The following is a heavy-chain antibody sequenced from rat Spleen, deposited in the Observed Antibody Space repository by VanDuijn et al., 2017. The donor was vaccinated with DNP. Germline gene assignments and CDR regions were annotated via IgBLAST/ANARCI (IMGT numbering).Heavy chain of an antibody. CDR1: GYSITGNY. Sequence: EVQLQESGPGLVEPSQSLSLTCSVTGYSITGNYWGWIRKFPGNKMEWIGHISSSGSATYNPSLKSRFSITRDTSKNQIFLQLNSVTTEDTGTYYCARWSDYFDYWAQGVMVTVSS. J-gene: IGHJ2*01. V-gene: IGHV3-1*01. D-gene: IGHD4-2*01. CDR2: ISSSGSA. CDR3: ARWSDYFDY.